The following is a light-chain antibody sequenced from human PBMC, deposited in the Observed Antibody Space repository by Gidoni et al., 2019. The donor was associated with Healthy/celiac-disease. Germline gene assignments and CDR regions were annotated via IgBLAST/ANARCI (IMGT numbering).Light chain of an antibody. V-gene: IGKV1-9*01. CDR3: QQLNSFLT. J-gene: IGKJ3*01. Sequence: IQLTQSPSSLSASVGDRVTITCRASQGISSYLAWYQQKPGKAPKLLIYAASTLQSGVPSRFSGSGSGTDFTLPISSLQPEDFATYYCQQLNSFLTFGPGTKVDIK. CDR1: QGISSY. CDR2: AAS.